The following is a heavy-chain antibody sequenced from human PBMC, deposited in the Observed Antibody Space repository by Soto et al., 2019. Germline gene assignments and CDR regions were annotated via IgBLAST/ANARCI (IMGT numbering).Heavy chain of an antibody. CDR3: ARGVTTVTTFDY. CDR2: IYHSGST. CDR1: GGSISSGGYS. Sequence: QLQLQESGSGLVKPSQTLSLTCAVSGGSISSGGYSCNWIRQPPGKGLEWIGYIYHSGSTYYNPSLKSRVAIAVDRSKHQLSLKLSSVTAADTAVYYCARGVTTVTTFDYWGQGTLVTVSS. D-gene: IGHD4-17*01. J-gene: IGHJ4*02. V-gene: IGHV4-30-2*01.